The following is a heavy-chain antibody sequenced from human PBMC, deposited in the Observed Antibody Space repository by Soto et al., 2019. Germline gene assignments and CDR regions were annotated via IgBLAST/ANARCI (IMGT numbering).Heavy chain of an antibody. J-gene: IGHJ4*02. Sequence: QVQLVESGGGVVQPGRSLRLSCAASGFTFNRYGMHWVRQAPGKGLEWVAVIGFDGRNRDYANSVKGGFTISRDNSKNTLYLQMNSLRAEDTAVYYCARDVFSQGSYYFDYWGQGTLVTVSS. V-gene: IGHV3-33*01. CDR1: GFTFNRYG. CDR3: ARDVFSQGSYYFDY. CDR2: IGFDGRNR.